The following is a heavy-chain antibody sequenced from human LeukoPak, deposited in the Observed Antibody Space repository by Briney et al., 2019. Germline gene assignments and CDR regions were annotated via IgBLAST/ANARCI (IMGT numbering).Heavy chain of an antibody. CDR3: TADTFESSRYSHDY. J-gene: IGHJ4*02. Sequence: GGSLRLSCVTSGFTFSDTWMSWVRQAPGTGLEWVGRIKRKVDDETKNYAAPVRGRFTISRDDSKNTVYLKMDSLRTEDTAVYYCTADTFESSRYSHDYWGQGTLVTVSS. CDR1: GFTFSDTW. V-gene: IGHV3-15*01. D-gene: IGHD3-22*01. CDR2: IKRKVDDETK.